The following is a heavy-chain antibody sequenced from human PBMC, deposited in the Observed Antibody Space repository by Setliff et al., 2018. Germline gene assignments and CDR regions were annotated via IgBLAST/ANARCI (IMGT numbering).Heavy chain of an antibody. CDR2: IKRDGSEI. Sequence: PGGSLRLSCAASAFTFSSYWLNWVRQAPGKGLEWVANIKRDGSEIYYADSVRGRFTISRDTAKNSVYLQMNSLRAEDTAVYYCARIAEYDTLDIWGQGTMVTVSS. J-gene: IGHJ3*02. CDR1: AFTFSSYW. V-gene: IGHV3-7*01. CDR3: ARIAEYDTLDI.